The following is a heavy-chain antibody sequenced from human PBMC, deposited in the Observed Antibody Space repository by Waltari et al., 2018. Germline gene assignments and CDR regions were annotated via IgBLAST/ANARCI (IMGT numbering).Heavy chain of an antibody. Sequence: QVQLVQSGAEVRKPGASVKVSCKVSGYTLTKLSIHWVRQIPGRGLEGLGGVEPEGSQTISAQKCQGRVTVTEETSTDTVDMELGSVRSEDTAIYYCVTRIKTVVQGVIIIEGPPPNWFDPWGPGTQVTVSS. CDR2: VEPEGSQT. V-gene: IGHV1-24*01. CDR1: GYTLTKLS. J-gene: IGHJ5*02. D-gene: IGHD3-10*01. CDR3: VTRIKTVVQGVIIIEGPPPNWFDP.